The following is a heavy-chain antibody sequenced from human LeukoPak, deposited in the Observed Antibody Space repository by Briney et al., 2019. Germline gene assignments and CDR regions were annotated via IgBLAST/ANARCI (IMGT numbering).Heavy chain of an antibody. CDR2: IYYSGST. CDR1: GGSISSSSYY. J-gene: IGHJ4*02. V-gene: IGHV4-39*07. Sequence: SETLSLTCTVSGGSISSSSYYWGWIRQPPGKGLEWIGSIYYSGSTYYNPSLKSRVTISVDTSKNQFSLKLSSVTAADTAVYYCARTWNGGSMDYWGQGTLVTVSS. CDR3: ARTWNGGSMDY. D-gene: IGHD1-1*01.